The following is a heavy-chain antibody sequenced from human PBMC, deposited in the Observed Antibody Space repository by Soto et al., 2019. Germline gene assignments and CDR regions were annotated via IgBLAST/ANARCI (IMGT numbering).Heavy chain of an antibody. J-gene: IGHJ5*02. CDR1: GYTFTSYG. CDR3: ARDTITMIVVASGWFDP. CDR2: INTYNGNT. D-gene: IGHD3-22*01. V-gene: IGHV1-18*01. Sequence: ASVKVSCKASGYTFTSYGITWVRQAPGQGLEWMGWINTYNGNTNYAQKLQGRVTMTTDTSTSTAYMELRSLRSDDTAVYYCARDTITMIVVASGWFDPWGQGTLVTVSS.